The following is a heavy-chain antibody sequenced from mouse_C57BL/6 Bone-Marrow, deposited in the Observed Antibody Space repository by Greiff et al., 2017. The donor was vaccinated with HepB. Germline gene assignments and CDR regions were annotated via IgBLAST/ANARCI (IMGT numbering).Heavy chain of an antibody. Sequence: EVQLVESGGDLVKPGGSLKLSCAASGFTFSSYGMSWVRQTPDKRLEWVATISSGGSYTYYPDGVKGRFTISRDNAKNTLYLQMSSLKSEDTAMYYCARRGDYDGYFDVWGTGTTVTVSS. CDR3: ARRGDYDGYFDV. CDR1: GFTFSSYG. V-gene: IGHV5-6*01. J-gene: IGHJ1*03. D-gene: IGHD2-4*01. CDR2: ISSGGSYT.